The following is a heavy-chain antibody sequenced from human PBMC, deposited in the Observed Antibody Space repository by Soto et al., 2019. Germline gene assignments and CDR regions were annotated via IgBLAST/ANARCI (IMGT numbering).Heavy chain of an antibody. V-gene: IGHV3-7*01. CDR1: GFMFSTYL. D-gene: IGHD5-12*01. Sequence: PGGSLRLSCEASGFMFSTYLMSWVRQAPGKGLEWVANIKQGGNEKFYVDSVKGRFTISRDNAKKSLFLQMNSLRPEDTAVYYCAKNHQRAPSRDGYNLIDYWGQGT. J-gene: IGHJ4*02. CDR3: AKNHQRAPSRDGYNLIDY. CDR2: IKQGGNEK.